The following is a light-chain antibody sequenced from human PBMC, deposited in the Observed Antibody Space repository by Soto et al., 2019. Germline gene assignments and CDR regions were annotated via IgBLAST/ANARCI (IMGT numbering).Light chain of an antibody. CDR3: CSYTSSSIRV. J-gene: IGLJ3*02. V-gene: IGLV2-14*01. CDR1: SSDVGGYNH. CDR2: EVR. Sequence: QSALTQPASVSGSPGQSITISCTGTSSDVGGYNHVSWYQQHPGKAPKLIIYEVRNRPSGVSNRLSGSKSGNTASLTISGLQADDEADYYCCSYTSSSIRVFGGGTKLTDL.